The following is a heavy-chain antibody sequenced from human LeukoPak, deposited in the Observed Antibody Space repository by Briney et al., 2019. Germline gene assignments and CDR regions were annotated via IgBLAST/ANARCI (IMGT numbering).Heavy chain of an antibody. Sequence: GGSLRLSCAASGFTVSSNYMSWVRQAPGKGLEWVSVIYSGGSTYCADSVKGRFTISRDNSKNTLYLQMNSLRAEDTAVYYCARQSSIAARPHYFDYWGQGTLVTVSS. J-gene: IGHJ4*02. CDR3: ARQSSIAARPHYFDY. CDR1: GFTVSSNY. V-gene: IGHV3-53*01. CDR2: IYSGGST. D-gene: IGHD6-6*01.